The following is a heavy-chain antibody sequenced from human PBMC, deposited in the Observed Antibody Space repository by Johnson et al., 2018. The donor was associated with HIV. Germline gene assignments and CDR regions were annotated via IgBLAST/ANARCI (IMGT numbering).Heavy chain of an antibody. CDR3: ARGCRDGYTCDAFDV. V-gene: IGHV3-20*04. Sequence: VQLVESGGGVVRPGESLRLSCAASGFTFDDYGMSWVRQAPGKGLEWVSGINWNGGATFYADSVKGRFTISRDNAKNSLYLQMNTLGAEDTAVYFCARGCRDGYTCDAFDVWGQGTRVTVSS. D-gene: IGHD5-24*01. CDR2: INWNGGAT. J-gene: IGHJ3*01. CDR1: GFTFDDYG.